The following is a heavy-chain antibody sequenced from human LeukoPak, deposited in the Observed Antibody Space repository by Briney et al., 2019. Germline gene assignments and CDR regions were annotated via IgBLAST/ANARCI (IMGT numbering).Heavy chain of an antibody. D-gene: IGHD3-10*01. CDR1: GFTFSVRG. Sequence: GGSLRLSCAASGFTFSVRGMTWVRQAPGKGLEWVSTIPSSGNEIYYADSVKGRFTSSRDNAKNSVYLQMNSLTADDTAVYYCARDPKRAISYGSGSHFDYWGQGTLVTVSS. J-gene: IGHJ4*02. CDR3: ARDPKRAISYGSGSHFDY. CDR2: IPSSGNEI. V-gene: IGHV3-21*01.